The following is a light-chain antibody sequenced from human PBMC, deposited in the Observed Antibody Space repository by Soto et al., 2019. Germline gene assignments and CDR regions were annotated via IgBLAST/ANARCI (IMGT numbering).Light chain of an antibody. CDR2: DAS. V-gene: IGKV1-5*01. J-gene: IGKJ1*01. CDR1: QSISSW. Sequence: DIKMTQSPSTLSASVGDRVTITCRASQSISSWLAWYQQKPGKAPKLLIYDASSLQSGVPSRFRGSGSGTEFTLTISSLQPDDFATYYCQQYDSYPWTFGQGTKVDIK. CDR3: QQYDSYPWT.